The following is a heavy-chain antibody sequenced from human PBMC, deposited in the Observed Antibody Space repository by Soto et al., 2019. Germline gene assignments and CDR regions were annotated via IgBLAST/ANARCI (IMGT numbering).Heavy chain of an antibody. V-gene: IGHV4-31*03. J-gene: IGHJ5*02. CDR2: IYYSGST. CDR1: GGSISSGGYY. D-gene: IGHD2-15*01. Sequence: QVQLQESGPGLVKPSQTLSLTCTVSGGSISSGGYYWSWIRQHPGKGLEWIGYIYYSGSTYYNPSLKSRVTIAVDTSKNQSSLKLSSVTAADTAVYYCARGYCSGGSCYSLRWFDPWGQGTLVTVSS. CDR3: ARGYCSGGSCYSLRWFDP.